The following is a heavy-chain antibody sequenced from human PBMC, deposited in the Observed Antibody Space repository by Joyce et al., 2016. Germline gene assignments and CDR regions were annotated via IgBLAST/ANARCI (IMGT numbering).Heavy chain of an antibody. D-gene: IGHD2-2*01. J-gene: IGHJ4*02. CDR1: GIIFSSKE. CDR2: SNSDESRN. V-gene: IGHV3-48*03. CDR3: TTPSCAN. Sequence: EVHLVESGGGLVQPGGSLRLSCAASGIIFSSKEMNWVRQAPGKGLGGISTSNSDESRNHYADSVRGRFTISRDNDRNSLYLEMNYLRVEDTAIYYCTTPSCANWGQGSLVTVSS.